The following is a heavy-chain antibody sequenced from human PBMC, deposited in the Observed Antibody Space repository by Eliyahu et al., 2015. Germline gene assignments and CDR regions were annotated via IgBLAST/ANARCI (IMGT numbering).Heavy chain of an antibody. V-gene: IGHV4-39*01. CDR1: GXSXSSSSYY. CDR2: IYYSGNT. J-gene: IGHJ6*03. CDR3: AGTFGDYNYYYMAV. Sequence: QLHLQESGPGLVKPSETLSLXCXXXGXSXSSSSYYXGWIRQPPGKGLEWIGIIYYSGNTYYNPSLKSRVTISVDTSKNQFSLKLSSVTAADTAVYYCAGTFGDYNYYYMAVWGKGTTVTVSS. D-gene: IGHD2/OR15-2a*01.